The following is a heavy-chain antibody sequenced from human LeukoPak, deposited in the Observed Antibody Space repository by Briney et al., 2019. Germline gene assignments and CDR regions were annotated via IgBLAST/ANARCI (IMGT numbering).Heavy chain of an antibody. D-gene: IGHD4-23*01. CDR1: GFTFSSYA. CDR2: ISWNSGSI. V-gene: IGHV3-9*01. Sequence: GGSLRLSCAASGFTFSSYAMHWVRQAPGKGLEWVSGISWNSGSIGYADSVKGRFTISRDNAKNSLYLQMNSLRAEDTALYYCAKAVVTEYYFDYWGQGTLVTVSS. CDR3: AKAVVTEYYFDY. J-gene: IGHJ4*02.